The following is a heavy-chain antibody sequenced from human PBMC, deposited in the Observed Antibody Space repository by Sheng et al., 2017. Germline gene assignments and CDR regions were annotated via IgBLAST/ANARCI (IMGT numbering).Heavy chain of an antibody. CDR1: GFTFSSYS. V-gene: IGHV3-21*01. CDR3: ARVITGTLYYYYMDV. Sequence: EVQLVESGGGLVKPGGSLRLSCAASGFTFSSYSMNWVRQAPGKGLEWVSSISSSSSYIYYADSVKGRFTISRDNAKNSLYLQMNSLRAEDTAVYYCARVITGTLYYYYMDVXGRNGPTVTVS. CDR2: ISSSSSYI. D-gene: IGHD1-20*01. J-gene: IGHJ6*03.